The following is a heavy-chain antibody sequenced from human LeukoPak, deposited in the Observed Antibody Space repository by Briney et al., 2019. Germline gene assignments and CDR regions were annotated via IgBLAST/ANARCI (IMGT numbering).Heavy chain of an antibody. D-gene: IGHD6-13*01. Sequence: GGSLRLSCAASGFAVSSNYMSWVRQAPGKGLEWVSVIYSGGSTYYADSVKGRFTISRDNSKNTLYLQMNSLRAEDTAVYYCARFRWDSSSWRWSQGTLVTVSS. CDR3: ARFRWDSSSWR. J-gene: IGHJ4*02. CDR2: IYSGGST. V-gene: IGHV3-53*01. CDR1: GFAVSSNY.